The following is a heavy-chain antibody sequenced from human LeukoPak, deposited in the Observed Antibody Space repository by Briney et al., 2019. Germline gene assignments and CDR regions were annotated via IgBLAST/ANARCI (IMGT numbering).Heavy chain of an antibody. V-gene: IGHV1-18*01. J-gene: IGHJ4*02. CDR2: ISAYNGNT. D-gene: IGHD1-1*01. Sequence: ASVKVSGKASGYSTSYSISWVRQAPGQGLEWMGWISAYNGNTNYAQKLQGRVTMTTDTSTSIVYMELRSLRSDDTAVYYCARDRTGFIDYWGQGTLVTVSS. CDR1: GYSTSYS. CDR3: ARDRTGFIDY.